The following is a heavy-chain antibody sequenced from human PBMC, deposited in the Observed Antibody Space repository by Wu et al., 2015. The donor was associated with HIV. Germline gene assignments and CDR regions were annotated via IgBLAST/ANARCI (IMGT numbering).Heavy chain of an antibody. CDR2: INPESGDT. V-gene: IGHV1-2*02. CDR1: GYSFTDYY. D-gene: IGHD3-9*01. Sequence: QVQLVQSRSEVKKSGASVSVSCKASGYSFTDYYLHWVQQAPGQGLQWMGWINPESGDTNYARAFRGRITMTRDTSINTAYMMLTGLRSNDTAVYFCARDWQFHVIFDDYYIDAWGKGTTVVVSS. J-gene: IGHJ6*03. CDR3: ARDWQFHVIFDDYYIDA.